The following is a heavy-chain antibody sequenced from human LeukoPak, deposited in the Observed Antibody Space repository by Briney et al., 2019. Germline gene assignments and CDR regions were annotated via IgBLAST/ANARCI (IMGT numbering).Heavy chain of an antibody. CDR1: GFTFNNYN. Sequence: GGSLRLSCAASGFTFNNYNMNWVRQAPGKALEWVSSINSSSTDIFYGDSVKGRFTISRDNAKNSLYLQMNSLRAEDTAVYYCAKVRLGYCSDGSCSRAGTPMDVWGKGTTVTISS. CDR3: AKVRLGYCSDGSCSRAGTPMDV. CDR2: INSSSTDI. J-gene: IGHJ6*03. D-gene: IGHD2-15*01. V-gene: IGHV3-21*01.